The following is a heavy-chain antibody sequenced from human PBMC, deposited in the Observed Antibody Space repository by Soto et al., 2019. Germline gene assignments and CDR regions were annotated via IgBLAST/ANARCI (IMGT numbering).Heavy chain of an antibody. CDR1: GGSISSYY. V-gene: IGHV4-59*08. Sequence: SKTLSLTCTVSGGSISSYYWSWIRQPPGKGLGWIGYIYYSGSTNYTPSLKSRVTISVDTSKNQFALKLSSVTAADTAVYYCARSYSSGWFTYWGQGTLVTVSS. CDR2: IYYSGST. D-gene: IGHD6-19*01. J-gene: IGHJ1*01. CDR3: ARSYSSGWFTY.